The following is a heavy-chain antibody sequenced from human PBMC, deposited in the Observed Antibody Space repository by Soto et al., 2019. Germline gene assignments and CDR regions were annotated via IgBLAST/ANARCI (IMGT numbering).Heavy chain of an antibody. CDR3: ARRWVGTFDY. Sequence: QVQLQESGPGLVKPSETLSLTCTVSGGSISSYYWRWIRQPPGKGLEWIGYIYYSGSTNYNPSLKRRVPIALDTARNRFSLKLSSVTAADTAVYYCARRWVGTFDYWGQGTLVTVSS. J-gene: IGHJ4*02. V-gene: IGHV4-59*01. CDR2: IYYSGST. CDR1: GGSISSYY. D-gene: IGHD1-26*01.